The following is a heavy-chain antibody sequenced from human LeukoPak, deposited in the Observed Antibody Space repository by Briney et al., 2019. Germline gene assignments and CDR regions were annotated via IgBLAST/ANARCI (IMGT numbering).Heavy chain of an antibody. CDR2: INTNTGNP. CDR1: GYTFTSYP. Sequence: ASVKVSCKASGYTFTSYPMIWVRQAPGQGLEWMGWINTNTGNPTYAQGFTGRFVFSFDTSVSTAYLQISSLKAEDTAVYYCARTLSGGNYVFFDFDYWGQGTLVTVSS. D-gene: IGHD4-23*01. CDR3: ARTLSGGNYVFFDFDY. J-gene: IGHJ4*02. V-gene: IGHV7-4-1*02.